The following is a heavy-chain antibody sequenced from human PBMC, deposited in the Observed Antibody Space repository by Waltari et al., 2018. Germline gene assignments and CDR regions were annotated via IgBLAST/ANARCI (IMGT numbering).Heavy chain of an antibody. V-gene: IGHV3-48*03. Sequence: EVQLVESGGGLVQTGGSLRLSCAASGFTFSSYEMNWVRQAPGTGLEWVSYISSSGSTIYYADSVKGRFTISRDNAKNSLYLQMNSLRAEDTAVYYCARDNYDSSGYSLRAFDIWGQGTMVTVSS. J-gene: IGHJ3*02. D-gene: IGHD3-22*01. CDR1: GFTFSSYE. CDR2: ISSSGSTI. CDR3: ARDNYDSSGYSLRAFDI.